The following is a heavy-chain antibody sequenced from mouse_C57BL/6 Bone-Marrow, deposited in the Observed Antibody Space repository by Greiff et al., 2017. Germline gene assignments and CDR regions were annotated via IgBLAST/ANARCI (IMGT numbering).Heavy chain of an antibody. Sequence: VQLQQPGAELVRPGTSVKLSCKASGYTFTSYWMHWVKQRPGQGLEWIGVIDPSDSYTNYNQKFKGKATLTVDTSSSTASMQLSSLTSEDSAVYYCAPLLWLRRGFAYWGQGTLVTVSA. D-gene: IGHD2-2*01. CDR1: GYTFTSYW. V-gene: IGHV1-59*01. CDR2: IDPSDSYT. CDR3: APLLWLRRGFAY. J-gene: IGHJ3*01.